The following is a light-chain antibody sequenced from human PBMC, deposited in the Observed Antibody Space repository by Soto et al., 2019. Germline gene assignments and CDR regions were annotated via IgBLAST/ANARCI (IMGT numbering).Light chain of an antibody. Sequence: ESVLSQSPATLSLSAGERATLSCRASPSVSNSLAWYQHKPGQVPRLLIYDASNRATGVPTRFSGSGSGTDFTLTISRLEPEDFAVYYCQQYGSSPRTFGQGTNVDI. V-gene: IGKV3-20*01. CDR1: PSVSNS. J-gene: IGKJ1*01. CDR3: QQYGSSPRT. CDR2: DAS.